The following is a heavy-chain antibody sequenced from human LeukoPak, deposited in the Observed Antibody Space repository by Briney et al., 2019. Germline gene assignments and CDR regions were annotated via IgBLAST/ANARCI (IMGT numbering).Heavy chain of an antibody. D-gene: IGHD1-1*01. Sequence: GRSLRLSCAASGFTFSSYGMHWVRQAPGKGLEWVAVIWYDGSNKYYADSVKGRFTISRDNSKNTLYLQMNSLRAEDTAVYYCASDSEGLEFDLWGQGTLVTVSS. V-gene: IGHV3-33*01. CDR3: ASDSEGLEFDL. CDR2: IWYDGSNK. J-gene: IGHJ5*02. CDR1: GFTFSSYG.